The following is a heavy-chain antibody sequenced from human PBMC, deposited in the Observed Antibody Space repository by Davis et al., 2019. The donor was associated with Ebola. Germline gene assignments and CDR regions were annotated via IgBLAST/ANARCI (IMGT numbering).Heavy chain of an antibody. D-gene: IGHD6-19*01. J-gene: IGHJ6*02. Sequence: SVKVSCKASGGTFSSYAISWVRQAPGQGLEWMGGIIPIFGIANYAQKFQGRVTITADKSTSTPYMELSSLRSEDTAVYYCARAGGSSGWYGMDVWGQGTTVTVSS. CDR2: IIPIFGIA. CDR1: GGTFSSYA. CDR3: ARAGGSSGWYGMDV. V-gene: IGHV1-69*10.